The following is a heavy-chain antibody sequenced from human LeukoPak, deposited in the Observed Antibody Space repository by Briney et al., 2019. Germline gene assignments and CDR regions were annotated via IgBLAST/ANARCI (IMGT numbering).Heavy chain of an antibody. CDR1: GFTFSSYA. Sequence: PGGSLRLSCAASGFTFSSYAMHWVRQAPGKGLEYVSAISSNGGSTYYANSVKGRFTISRDNSKNTLYLQMGSLRAEDTAVYYCARAQQWLVVWGQFDYWGQGTLVTVSS. D-gene: IGHD6-19*01. J-gene: IGHJ4*02. CDR3: ARAQQWLVVWGQFDY. CDR2: ISSNGGST. V-gene: IGHV3-64*01.